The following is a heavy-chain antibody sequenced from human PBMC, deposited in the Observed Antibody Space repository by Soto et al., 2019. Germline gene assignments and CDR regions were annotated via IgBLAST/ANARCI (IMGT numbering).Heavy chain of an antibody. CDR1: VGSVSSYY. CDR3: ARATYPGWFDP. Sequence: PSETLSLTCTVSVGSVSSYYWSWIRQPPGKGLEWIGYIYYSGSTNYNPSLKSRVTISVDTSKNQFSLKLSSVTAADTAVYYCARATYPGWFDPWGQGTLVTVSS. CDR2: IYYSGST. J-gene: IGHJ5*02. V-gene: IGHV4-59*02.